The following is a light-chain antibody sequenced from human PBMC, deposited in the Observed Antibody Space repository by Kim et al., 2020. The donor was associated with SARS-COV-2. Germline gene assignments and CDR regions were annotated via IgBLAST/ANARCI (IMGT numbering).Light chain of an antibody. Sequence: YELTQPLSVSVALGQTARITCGGNNIGSKNVHWYQQKPGQAPVLVIYRDSNRPSGIPERFSGSNSGNTATLTISRAQAGDEADYYCQVWDSSNVVFGGG. V-gene: IGLV3-9*01. CDR1: NIGSKN. CDR2: RDS. CDR3: QVWDSSNVV. J-gene: IGLJ2*01.